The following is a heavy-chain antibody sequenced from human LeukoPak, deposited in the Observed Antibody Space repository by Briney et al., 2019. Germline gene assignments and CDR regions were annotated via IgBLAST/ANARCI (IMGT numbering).Heavy chain of an antibody. CDR3: AKAGKHSSSWYRLRYYFDY. Sequence: GGSLRLSCAASGFTFSSYAMSWIRQAPGKGLEWVSAISGSGGSTYYADSVKGRFTISRDNSKNTLYLQMNSLRAEDTAVYYCAKAGKHSSSWYRLRYYFDYWGQGTLVTVSS. V-gene: IGHV3-23*01. CDR1: GFTFSSYA. CDR2: ISGSGGST. D-gene: IGHD6-13*01. J-gene: IGHJ4*02.